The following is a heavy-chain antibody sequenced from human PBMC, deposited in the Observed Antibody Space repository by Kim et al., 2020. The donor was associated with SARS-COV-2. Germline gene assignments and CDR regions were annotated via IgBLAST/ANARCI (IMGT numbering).Heavy chain of an antibody. J-gene: IGHJ5*02. Sequence: GGSLRLSCAASGFTFSDYYMSWIRQAPGKGLEWVSYISSSSSYTNYADSVKGRFTISRDNAKNSLYLQMNSLRAEDTAVYYCARVLGRGYCSSTSCYSWLDPWGQGTLVTVSS. CDR2: ISSSSSYT. D-gene: IGHD2-2*01. CDR3: ARVLGRGYCSSTSCYSWLDP. V-gene: IGHV3-11*05. CDR1: GFTFSDYY.